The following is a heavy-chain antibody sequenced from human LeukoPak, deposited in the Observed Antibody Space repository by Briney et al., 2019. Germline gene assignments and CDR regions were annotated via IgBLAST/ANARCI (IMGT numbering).Heavy chain of an antibody. CDR3: ARANEDYYDSSGYSSWFDL. J-gene: IGHJ5*02. CDR1: GGTFTSNL. CDR2: IFPIFGTA. V-gene: IGHV1-69*05. Sequence: SVKVSCKASGGTFTSNLISGGRQPPGQGLEWMGGIFPIFGTANYAQKFQGRVTITTDESTSTAYMELSSLRSEDTAVYYCARANEDYYDSSGYSSWFDLWGQGTLVTVSS. D-gene: IGHD3-22*01.